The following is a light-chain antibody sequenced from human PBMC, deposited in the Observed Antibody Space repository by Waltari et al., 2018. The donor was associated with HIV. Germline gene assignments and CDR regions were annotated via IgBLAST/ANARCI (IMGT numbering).Light chain of an antibody. J-gene: IGLJ2*01. CDR3: AAWGDSLSNVV. CDR1: SAHLGTNY. V-gene: IGLV1-47*01. CDR2: RNN. Sequence: QSVLTQPPQASGTPAQRVAISCSGSSAHLGTNYDYWYQQLPRTAPKLLIYRNNLRPSGVPDRFSGSKSGTSASLAISGLRSEDEANYYCAAWGDSLSNVVFGGGTKLTVL.